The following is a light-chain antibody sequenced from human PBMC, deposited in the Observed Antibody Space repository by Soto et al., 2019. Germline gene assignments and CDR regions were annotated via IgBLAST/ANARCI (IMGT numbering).Light chain of an antibody. Sequence: EIVLTQSPATLSLSPGERATLSCRASQSVSSYLAWYQQKPGQAPRLLIYDASNRATGIPARFSGSGSGTDFTLTISSLEPEDFAVYYCQQRSNWLFTFGPGIKVDIK. CDR2: DAS. V-gene: IGKV3-11*01. CDR1: QSVSSY. J-gene: IGKJ3*01. CDR3: QQRSNWLFT.